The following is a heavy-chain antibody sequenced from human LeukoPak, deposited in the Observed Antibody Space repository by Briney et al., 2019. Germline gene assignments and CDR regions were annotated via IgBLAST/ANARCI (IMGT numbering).Heavy chain of an antibody. CDR2: ISTSSSTI. V-gene: IGHV3-48*01. CDR1: GFTFSSYS. D-gene: IGHD5-24*01. J-gene: IGHJ4*02. CDR3: ARVEMATTGDY. Sequence: GGSLRLSCAASGFTFSSYSMNWVRQAPGKGLEWVSYISTSSSTIYYADSVKGRFTISRDNAKNSLYLQMNSLRVEDTAVYYCARVEMATTGDYWGQGTLVTVSS.